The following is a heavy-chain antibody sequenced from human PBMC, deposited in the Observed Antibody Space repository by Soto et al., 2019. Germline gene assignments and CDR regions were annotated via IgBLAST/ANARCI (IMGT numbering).Heavy chain of an antibody. CDR3: TTVGMAYAFDI. CDR1: SVSNAW. V-gene: IGHV3-15*07. Sequence: SVSNAWMNWVRQAPGKGLEWVGRIKSKTDGGTTDYAAPVKGRFTISRDDSKNTLYLQMNSLKTEDTAVYYCTTVGMAYAFDIWGQGTMVTVSS. J-gene: IGHJ3*02. CDR2: IKSKTDGGTT. D-gene: IGHD6-13*01.